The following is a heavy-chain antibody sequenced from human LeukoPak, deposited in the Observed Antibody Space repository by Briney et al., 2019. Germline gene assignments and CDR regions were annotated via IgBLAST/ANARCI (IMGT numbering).Heavy chain of an antibody. J-gene: IGHJ6*02. CDR3: ARDRVGGRYYYGMDV. V-gene: IGHV3-11*01. CDR1: GGSISSGGYY. CDR2: IISSSSTI. Sequence: LTCTVSGGSISSGGYYWSWIRQPPGKGLEWISYIISSSSTIYYADSVKGRFTISRDNAKNSLYLQMDSLRADDTAVYYCARDRVGGRYYYGMDVWGLGTTVTVSS. D-gene: IGHD3-16*01.